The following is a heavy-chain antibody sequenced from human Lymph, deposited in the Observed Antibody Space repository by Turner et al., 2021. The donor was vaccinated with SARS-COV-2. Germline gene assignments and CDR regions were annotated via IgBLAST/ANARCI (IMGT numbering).Heavy chain of an antibody. V-gene: IGHV4-39*01. CDR1: GGYISSSNYY. Sequence: QLQLQESGPGLVKPSETLSLTCTVSGGYISSSNYYWGWIRQPPGKGLEWIGTIYYSGSTYYNPSLKSRITISVDTSKNQFSLKLSSVTAADTAVYYCARQRLTRYGMDVWGQGTTVTVSS. J-gene: IGHJ6*02. CDR3: ARQRLTRYGMDV. D-gene: IGHD2-21*02. CDR2: IYYSGST.